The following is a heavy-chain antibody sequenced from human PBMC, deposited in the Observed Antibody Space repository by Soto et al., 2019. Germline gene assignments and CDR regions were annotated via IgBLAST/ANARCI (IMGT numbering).Heavy chain of an antibody. V-gene: IGHV4-30-4*01. Sequence: SETLSLTCTVSGGSISSGDYYWSWIRQPPGKGLEWIGYIYYSGSTYYNPSLKSRVTISVDTSKNQFSLKLSSVTAADTAVYYCARAFDFWSGYYAFDIWGQGTMVTVSS. J-gene: IGHJ3*02. CDR1: GGSISSGDYY. CDR2: IYYSGST. CDR3: ARAFDFWSGYYAFDI. D-gene: IGHD3-3*01.